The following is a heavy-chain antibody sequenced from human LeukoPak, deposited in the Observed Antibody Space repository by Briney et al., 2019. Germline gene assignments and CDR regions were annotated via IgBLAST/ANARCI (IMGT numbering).Heavy chain of an antibody. Sequence: GGSLRLSCAASGFTFSSYDMTWVRQAPGKGLEWVSYISGSTTDIYYADSVKGRFTISRDNAKNSLYLQMNSLRAEDTAVYYCANGVDGYNYFGDAFDIWGQGTMVTVSS. V-gene: IGHV3-21*04. CDR1: GFTFSSYD. CDR2: ISGSTTDI. J-gene: IGHJ3*02. CDR3: ANGVDGYNYFGDAFDI. D-gene: IGHD5-24*01.